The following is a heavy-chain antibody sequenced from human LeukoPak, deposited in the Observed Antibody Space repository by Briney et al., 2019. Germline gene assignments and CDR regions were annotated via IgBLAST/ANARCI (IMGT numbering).Heavy chain of an antibody. CDR3: AKTDSSGWYGRIFDI. V-gene: IGHV3-23*01. D-gene: IGHD6-19*01. CDR1: GFTLSSYA. CDR2: SSGSGGST. J-gene: IGHJ3*02. Sequence: GGSLRLSCAASGFTLSSYAMSWVRQAPGKGLEWVSASSGSGGSTYYADSVKGRFTISRDNSKNTLYLQMNSLRAEDTAVYYCAKTDSSGWYGRIFDIWGQGTMVTVSS.